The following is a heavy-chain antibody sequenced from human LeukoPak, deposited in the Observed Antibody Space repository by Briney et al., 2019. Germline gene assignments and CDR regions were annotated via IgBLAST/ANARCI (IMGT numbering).Heavy chain of an antibody. CDR3: ARGGSRDGYNRPLDY. Sequence: PSETLSLTCTVSGGSISSYYWSWIRQLPGKGLEWIGYTYYSGSANYNPSLKSRVTMSVDTSKDQFSLRLNSVTAADTAVYYCARGGSRDGYNRPLDYWGQGTLVTVSS. D-gene: IGHD5-24*01. CDR1: GGSISSYY. CDR2: TYYSGSA. J-gene: IGHJ4*02. V-gene: IGHV4-59*01.